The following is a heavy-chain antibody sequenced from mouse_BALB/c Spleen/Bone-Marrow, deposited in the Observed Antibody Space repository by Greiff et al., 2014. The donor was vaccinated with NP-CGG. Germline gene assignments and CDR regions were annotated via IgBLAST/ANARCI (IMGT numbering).Heavy chain of an antibody. CDR2: INPSSGYT. J-gene: IGHJ3*01. CDR1: GYTFTSYT. D-gene: IGHD2-14*01. V-gene: IGHV1-4*01. Sequence: VQLQESGAELARPGASVKMSCKASGYTFTSYTMHWVKQRPGQGLEWIEYINPSSGYTNYNQKFKDKATLTADKSSSTAYMQLSSLTSEDSAVHYCARAAYYRYDEGAWFAYWGQGTLVTVSA. CDR3: ARAAYYRYDEGAWFAY.